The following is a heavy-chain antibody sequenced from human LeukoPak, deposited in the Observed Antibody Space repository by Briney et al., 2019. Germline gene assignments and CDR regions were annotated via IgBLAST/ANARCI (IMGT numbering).Heavy chain of an antibody. CDR1: GFTFSSYW. Sequence: GGSLRLSCAASGFTFSSYWMQWVRQAPGKGLVWVSRINSDGSSASYADSVQGRFTISRDNAKNTLFLQMNSLRAEDTAVYYCARHLTYGGWNSWGQGTLVTVSS. CDR2: INSDGSSA. V-gene: IGHV3-74*01. J-gene: IGHJ4*02. CDR3: ARHLTYGGWNS. D-gene: IGHD4-23*01.